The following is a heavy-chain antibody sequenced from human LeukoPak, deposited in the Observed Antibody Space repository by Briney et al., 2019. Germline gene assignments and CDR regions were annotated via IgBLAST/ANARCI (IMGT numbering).Heavy chain of an antibody. CDR1: GYTFTGYY. CDR3: ASDPFSYYYYGMDV. V-gene: IGHV1-2*02. J-gene: IGHJ6*02. CDR2: INPNSGGT. D-gene: IGHD3-3*02. Sequence: ASVKVSCKASGYTFTGYYMHWVRQAPGQGLGWMGWINPNSGGTNYAQKFQGRVTMTTDTSISTAYMELSRLRSDDTAVYYCASDPFSYYYYGMDVWGQGTTVTVSS.